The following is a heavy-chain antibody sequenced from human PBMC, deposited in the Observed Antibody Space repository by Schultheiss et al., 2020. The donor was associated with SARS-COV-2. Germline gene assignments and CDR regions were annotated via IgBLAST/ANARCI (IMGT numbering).Heavy chain of an antibody. D-gene: IGHD5-18*01. CDR1: GGSISSYY. CDR3: ARGGDTAMVTPYYYYYMDV. V-gene: IGHV4-59*01. J-gene: IGHJ6*03. Sequence: SETLSLTCTVSGGSISSYYWSWIRQPPGKGLEWIGYIYCSGSTNYNPSLKSRVTISVDTSKNQFSLKLSSVTAADTAVYYCARGGDTAMVTPYYYYYMDVWGKGTTVTVSS. CDR2: IYCSGST.